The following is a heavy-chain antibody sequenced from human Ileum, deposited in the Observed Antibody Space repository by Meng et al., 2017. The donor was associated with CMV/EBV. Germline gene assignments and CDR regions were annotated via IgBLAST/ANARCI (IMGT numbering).Heavy chain of an antibody. J-gene: IGHJ3*02. CDR3: ARDRGPGGDI. D-gene: IGHD2-8*02. Sequence: GESLKISCAASGFTFSSYSMNWVRPAPGKGLEWVSSISSSSSYIYYADSVKGRFTISRDNAKNSLYLQMNSLRAEDTAVYYCARDRGPGGDIWGQGTMVTVSS. CDR1: GFTFSSYS. V-gene: IGHV3-21*01. CDR2: ISSSSSYI.